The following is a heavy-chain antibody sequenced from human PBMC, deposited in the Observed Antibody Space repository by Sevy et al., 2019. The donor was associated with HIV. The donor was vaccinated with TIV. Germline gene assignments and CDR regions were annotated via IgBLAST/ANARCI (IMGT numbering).Heavy chain of an antibody. J-gene: IGHJ6*02. CDR3: ARLLVDTAMGNAYYYYGMDV. V-gene: IGHV4-39*01. D-gene: IGHD5-18*01. CDR2: IYYSGST. Sequence: SETLSLTCTVSGGSISSSSYYWGSIRQPPGKGLDWIGSIYYSGSTYYNPSLKSRVTISVDTSKNQFSLKLSSVTAADTAVYYCARLLVDTAMGNAYYYYGMDVWGQGTTVTVSS. CDR1: GGSISSSSYY.